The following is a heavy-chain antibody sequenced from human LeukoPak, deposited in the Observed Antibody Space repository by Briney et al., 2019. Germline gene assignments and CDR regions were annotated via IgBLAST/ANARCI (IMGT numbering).Heavy chain of an antibody. CDR2: IIPIFGTA. V-gene: IGHV1-69*13. CDR1: GGTFSSYA. J-gene: IGHJ6*02. D-gene: IGHD2-15*01. CDR3: ATWVGSRYCSGGSCYTIYYYGMDV. Sequence: SVKVSCKASGGTFSSYAISWVRQAPGQGLEWMGGIIPIFGTANYAQKFQGRVTITADESTSTAYMELSSLRSEDTAVYYCATWVGSRYCSGGSCYTIYYYGMDVWGQGTTVTVSS.